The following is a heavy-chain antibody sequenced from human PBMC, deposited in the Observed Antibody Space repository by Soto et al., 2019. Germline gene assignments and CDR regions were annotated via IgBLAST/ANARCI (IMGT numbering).Heavy chain of an antibody. CDR1: GFTFSSYA. V-gene: IGHV3-23*01. Sequence: HPGGSLRLSCAASGFTFSSYAMSWVRQAPGKGLEWVSAISGSGGSTYYADSVKGRFTISRDNSKNTLYLQMNSLRAEDTAVYYCAKGITIFGVVTAAIDPWGQGTLVTVSS. CDR3: AKGITIFGVVTAAIDP. D-gene: IGHD3-3*01. J-gene: IGHJ5*02. CDR2: ISGSGGST.